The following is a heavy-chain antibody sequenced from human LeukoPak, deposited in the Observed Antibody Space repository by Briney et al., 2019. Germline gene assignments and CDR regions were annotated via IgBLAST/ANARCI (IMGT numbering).Heavy chain of an antibody. V-gene: IGHV3-48*03. Sequence: GGSLRLSCAASGFSFSSYNMNWARLTPGKGLEWVSGISGSGGATYYADSVKGRFTISRDNAKNSLYLQMNSLRAEDTAVYYCAELGITMIGGVWGKGTTVTISS. CDR2: ISGSGGAT. D-gene: IGHD3-10*02. CDR3: AELGITMIGGV. J-gene: IGHJ6*04. CDR1: GFSFSSYN.